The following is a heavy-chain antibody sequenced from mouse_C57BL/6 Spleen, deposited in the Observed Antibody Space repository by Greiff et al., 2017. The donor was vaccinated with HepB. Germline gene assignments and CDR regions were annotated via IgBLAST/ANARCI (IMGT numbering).Heavy chain of an antibody. Sequence: EVQLQQSGPELVKPGASVKMSCKASGYTFTDYNMHWVKQSHGKSLEWIGYINPNNGGTSYNQKFKGKATLTVNKSSSTAYMELRSLTSEDSAVYYCARGGYYRGYCEVWGTGTTVTVSS. CDR3: ARGGYYRGYCEV. CDR2: INPNNGGT. D-gene: IGHD2-3*01. V-gene: IGHV1-22*01. CDR1: GYTFTDYN. J-gene: IGHJ1*03.